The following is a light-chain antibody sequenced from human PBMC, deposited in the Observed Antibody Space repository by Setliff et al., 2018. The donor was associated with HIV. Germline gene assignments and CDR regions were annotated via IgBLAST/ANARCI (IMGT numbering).Light chain of an antibody. J-gene: IGLJ1*01. CDR3: SSYSKISTPPFV. V-gene: IGLV2-14*03. CDR1: SSDVGTFDY. Sequence: QSVLTQPASVSGSPGQSITISCTGTSSDVGTFDYVAWYQQFPNKAPKLIIFDVKNRPSDVSNRFSGSKSGNTASLTISVLQAEDEADYFCSSYSKISTPPFVFGAGTKVTVL. CDR2: DVK.